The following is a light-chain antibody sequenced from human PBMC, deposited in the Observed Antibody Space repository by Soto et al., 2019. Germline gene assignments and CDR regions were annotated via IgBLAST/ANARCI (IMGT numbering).Light chain of an antibody. CDR2: TAS. Sequence: DIQLTQSPSFLSASVGDRATITCRASQGISSYLAWYQQKPGKAPKLLIYTASTLQSGVPSRFSGSGSGTEFTLTISSLQPEDFATYYCQQHNSYPVTFGGGTKVEIK. CDR3: QQHNSYPVT. J-gene: IGKJ4*01. V-gene: IGKV1-9*01. CDR1: QGISSY.